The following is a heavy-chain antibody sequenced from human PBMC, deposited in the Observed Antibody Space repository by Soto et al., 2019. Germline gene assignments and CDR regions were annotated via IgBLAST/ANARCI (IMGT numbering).Heavy chain of an antibody. V-gene: IGHV3-48*04. CDR3: ARVFDFYYMDV. Sequence: EVQLVESGGGLVQPGASLRLSCAASGFIFSSYGMNWVRQAPGKGLEWVSFISSISSTIYYADSVKGRFTVSRDNAQNSLSLQMNTLRADDTAVYYCARVFDFYYMDVWGKGTTVTVSS. J-gene: IGHJ6*03. CDR1: GFIFSSYG. CDR2: ISSISSTI.